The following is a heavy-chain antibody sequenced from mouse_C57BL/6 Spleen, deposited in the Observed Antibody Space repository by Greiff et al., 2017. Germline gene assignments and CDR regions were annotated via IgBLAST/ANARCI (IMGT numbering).Heavy chain of an antibody. V-gene: IGHV3-6*01. D-gene: IGHD1-1*02. CDR2: ISYDGSN. J-gene: IGHJ4*01. CDR3: ARGGGYGYYAMDY. CDR1: GYSITSGYY. Sequence: VQLKESGPGLVKPSQSLSLTCSVTGYSITSGYYWNWIRQFPGNKLEWMGYISYDGSNNYNPSLKNRISITRDTSKNQFFLKLNSVTTEDTATYYCARGGGYGYYAMDYWGQGTSVTVSS.